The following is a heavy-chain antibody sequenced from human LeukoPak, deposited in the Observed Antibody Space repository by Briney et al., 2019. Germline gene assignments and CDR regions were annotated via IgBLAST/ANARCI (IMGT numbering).Heavy chain of an antibody. Sequence: KPSETLSLTCTVSGGPISSYYWSWIRQPAGKGLEWIGRIYTSGSTNYNPSLKSRVTISVDKSKNQFSLKLSSVTAADTAVYYCARDLVGAAIWAFDIWGQGTMVTVSS. CDR2: IYTSGST. J-gene: IGHJ3*02. CDR3: ARDLVGAAIWAFDI. D-gene: IGHD2-15*01. CDR1: GGPISSYY. V-gene: IGHV4-4*07.